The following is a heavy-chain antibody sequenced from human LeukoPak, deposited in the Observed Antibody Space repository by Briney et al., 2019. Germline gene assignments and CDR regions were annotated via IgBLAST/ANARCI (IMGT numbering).Heavy chain of an antibody. V-gene: IGHV1-69*13. CDR2: IIPIFGTA. Sequence: SVKVSCKASGGTFSSYIITWVRQAPGQGLEWMGRIIPIFGTANYAQKFQGRVTITADESTSTAYMELSSLRSEDTAVYYCARVPRHANNWNDHYYYYYYMDVWGKGTTVTISS. CDR1: GGTFSSYI. CDR3: ARVPRHANNWNDHYYYYYYMDV. J-gene: IGHJ6*03. D-gene: IGHD1-20*01.